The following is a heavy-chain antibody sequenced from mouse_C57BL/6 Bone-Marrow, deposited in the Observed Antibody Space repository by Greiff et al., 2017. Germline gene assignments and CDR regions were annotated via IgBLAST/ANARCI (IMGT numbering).Heavy chain of an antibody. Sequence: LQESGAELVRPGASVTLSCKASGYTFTDYEMHWVKQTPVHGLEWIGAIDPETGGTAYNQKFKGKAILTADKSSSTAYMELRSLTSEDSAVYYCTRGAYYFDYWGQGTTLTVSS. V-gene: IGHV1-15*01. CDR1: GYTFTDYE. CDR2: IDPETGGT. J-gene: IGHJ2*01. CDR3: TRGAYYFDY.